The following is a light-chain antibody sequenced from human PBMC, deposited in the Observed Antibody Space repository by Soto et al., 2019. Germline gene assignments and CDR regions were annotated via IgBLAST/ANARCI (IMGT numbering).Light chain of an antibody. CDR2: DAS. Sequence: EIVMTQSPATLSVSPGERATLSCRASQSVSNNLAWYQQRPGQAPRLLIYDASTRATAIPARFSGSGSGTEFTLTISSLQSEDFAVYYGQQYNNWPPWTFGQGTKVEVK. CDR1: QSVSNN. V-gene: IGKV3-15*01. CDR3: QQYNNWPPWT. J-gene: IGKJ1*01.